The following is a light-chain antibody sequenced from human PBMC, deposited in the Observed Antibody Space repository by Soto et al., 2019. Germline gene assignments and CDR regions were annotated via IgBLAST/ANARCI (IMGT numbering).Light chain of an antibody. J-gene: IGKJ4*01. Sequence: DIQMTQSPSSLSASIVERVIITCRASETISRYLNWYQSKPGKAPRLLISAASSLQSGVPSRFSGSYSGTDLTLTISSLQPEDFATYFCQQYNSSSLTFGRGTRVDIK. V-gene: IGKV1-39*01. CDR1: ETISRY. CDR3: QQYNSSSLT. CDR2: AAS.